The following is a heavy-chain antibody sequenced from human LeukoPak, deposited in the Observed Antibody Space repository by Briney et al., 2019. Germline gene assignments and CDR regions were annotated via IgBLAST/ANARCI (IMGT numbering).Heavy chain of an antibody. J-gene: IGHJ4*02. Sequence: SETLSLTCAVYGGSFSGDYWSWIRQPPGKGLEWIGDINRSGRAVYNTSLKSRVIISVDTSKNQFSLKVNSVTAADTAVYYCARLRARPYYFDYWGQGTLVTVSS. CDR3: ARLRARPYYFDY. V-gene: IGHV4-34*01. CDR1: GGSFSGDY. CDR2: INRSGRA.